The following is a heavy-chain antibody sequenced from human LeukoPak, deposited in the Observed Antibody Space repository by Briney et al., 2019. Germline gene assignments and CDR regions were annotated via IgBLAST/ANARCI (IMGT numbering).Heavy chain of an antibody. CDR1: GGSISSSTYY. CDR3: ARETPAVRNNCFDP. Sequence: PSETLSLTCTVSGGSISSSTYYWGWVRQPPGKGLEWIGSVSYIGTTYYNTSLRRRVTISIDTSRNKFSLKVTSVTAADTAVYYCARETPAVRNNCFDPWGQGTLVTVSS. J-gene: IGHJ5*02. D-gene: IGHD2-2*01. V-gene: IGHV4-39*02. CDR2: VSYIGTT.